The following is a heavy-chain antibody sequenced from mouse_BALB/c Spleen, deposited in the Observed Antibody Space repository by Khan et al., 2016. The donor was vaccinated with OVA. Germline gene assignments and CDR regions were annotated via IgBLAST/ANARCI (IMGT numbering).Heavy chain of an antibody. D-gene: IGHD3-3*01. CDR1: GFSLTGYG. V-gene: IGHV2-6-7*01. J-gene: IGHJ3*01. Sequence: QMQLEESGPGLVAPSQSLSITCTVSGFSLTGYGVNWVRQPPGQGLEWLGMIWGDGSTDYNSALKSRLSIRKDNSNSTVFLKRNSLQADDTARYDGARDRSCIHRGFAYWGQGTLVTVSA. CDR2: IWGDGST. CDR3: ARDRSCIHRGFAY.